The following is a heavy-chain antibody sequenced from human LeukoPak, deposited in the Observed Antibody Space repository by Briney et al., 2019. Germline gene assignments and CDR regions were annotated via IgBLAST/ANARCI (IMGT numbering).Heavy chain of an antibody. D-gene: IGHD3-3*01. J-gene: IGHJ4*02. CDR2: IHHSGIT. V-gene: IGHV4-38-2*02. CDR1: DYSISNTYY. Sequence: TSSETLSLTCTVSDYSISNTYYWGWIRQPPGKGLEWIGNIHHSGITNYNPSLKSRVYISIDTSKNQFSLKLTSLRAADTAVYYCAREGPIQFLEQIDFWGQGSLVTVSS. CDR3: AREGPIQFLEQIDF.